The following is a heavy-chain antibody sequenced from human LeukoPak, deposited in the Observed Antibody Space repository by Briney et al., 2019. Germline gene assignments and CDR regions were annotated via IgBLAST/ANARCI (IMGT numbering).Heavy chain of an antibody. J-gene: IGHJ4*02. CDR3: ARDFCSSTSCYVLGY. CDR2: ISSSSSYI. Sequence: GGSLRLSCAACGFTFSSYSMNWVRQAPGKGLEWVSSISSSSSYIYYADSVKGRFTISRDNAKNSLYLQMNSLRAEDTAVYYCARDFCSSTSCYVLGYWGQGTLVTVSS. CDR1: GFTFSSYS. D-gene: IGHD2-2*01. V-gene: IGHV3-21*01.